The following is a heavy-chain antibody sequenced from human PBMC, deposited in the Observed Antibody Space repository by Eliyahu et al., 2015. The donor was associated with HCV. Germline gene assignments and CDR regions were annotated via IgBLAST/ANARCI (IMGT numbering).Heavy chain of an antibody. CDR3: ARGTLAARRPSYYYYYGMDV. Sequence: QVQLQQWGAGLLKPSETLSLTCAXXGGSXXGXYXSWIRQPPGKGLEWIGGINHSGSXNYXPSLKSRVTISVDTSKNQFSLKLSSVTAADTAVYYCARGTLAARRPSYYYYYGMDVWGQGTTVTVSS. V-gene: IGHV4-34*01. CDR1: GGSXXGXY. J-gene: IGHJ6*02. CDR2: INHSGSX. D-gene: IGHD6-6*01.